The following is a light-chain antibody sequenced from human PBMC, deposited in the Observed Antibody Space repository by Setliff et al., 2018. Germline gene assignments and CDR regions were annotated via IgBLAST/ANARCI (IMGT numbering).Light chain of an antibody. J-gene: IGLJ1*01. CDR1: SNDVGAYNY. CDR2: EVT. V-gene: IGLV2-8*01. Sequence: QSALAQPPSASGSPGQSLTISCTGTSNDVGAYNYVSWYQQHPGKAPKLMIYEVTKRPSGVPDRFSGSKSGTSASLAITGLQAEDEADYYCQSYDNSLSGSGLFGTGTKVTVL. CDR3: QSYDNSLSGSGL.